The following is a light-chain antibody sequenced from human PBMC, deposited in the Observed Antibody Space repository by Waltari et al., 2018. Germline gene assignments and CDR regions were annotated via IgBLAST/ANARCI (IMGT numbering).Light chain of an antibody. Sequence: DIQLTQSPSFLSASVVDRVPITCRASQGISSSLAWYQQQPGKAPKLLIYAASTLQSGVPSRFSGSGSGTEFTLTISSLQPEDFATYYCQQLNSYPRTFGGGTKVEIK. CDR2: AAS. V-gene: IGKV1-9*01. J-gene: IGKJ4*01. CDR3: QQLNSYPRT. CDR1: QGISSS.